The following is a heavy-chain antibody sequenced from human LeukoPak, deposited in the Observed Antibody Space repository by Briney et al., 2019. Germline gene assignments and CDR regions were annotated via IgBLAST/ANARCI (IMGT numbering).Heavy chain of an antibody. V-gene: IGHV4-34*01. CDR2: INHSGST. CDR3: AASNYYDSSGYYPLNDAFDI. Sequence: SETLSLTCTVSGGSITSYYWSWIRQPPGKGLEWIGEINHSGSTNYNPSLKSRVTISVDTSKNQFSLKLSSVTAADTAVYYCAASNYYDSSGYYPLNDAFDIWGQGTMVTVSS. D-gene: IGHD3-22*01. CDR1: GGSITSYY. J-gene: IGHJ3*02.